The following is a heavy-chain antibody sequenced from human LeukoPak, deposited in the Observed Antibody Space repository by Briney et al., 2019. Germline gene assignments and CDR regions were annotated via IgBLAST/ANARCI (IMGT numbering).Heavy chain of an antibody. CDR1: GFTFSDYY. D-gene: IGHD6-19*01. Sequence: PGGSLRLSCAASGFTFSDYYMSWVRQAPGKGLEWVSYISDGGTTIYYTDSVKGRFTISRDNAKNSLYLQMNSLRAEDTAVYYCAKMHSSGWSFDLWGRGTLVTVSS. CDR2: ISDGGTTI. V-gene: IGHV3-11*01. CDR3: AKMHSSGWSFDL. J-gene: IGHJ2*01.